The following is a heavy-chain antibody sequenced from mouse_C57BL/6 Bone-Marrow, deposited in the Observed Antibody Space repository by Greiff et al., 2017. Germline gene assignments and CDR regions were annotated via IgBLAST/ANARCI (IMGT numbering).Heavy chain of an antibody. D-gene: IGHD1-2*01. Sequence: QVQLKESGPGLVQPSQSLSITCTVSGFSLTSYGVHWVRQSPGKGLEWLGVIWRGGSTDYNAAFMSRLSITKDNSKSQVFFKMNSLQSDDTAIYYCASHYDGGYWYFDVWGTGTPVTVSS. CDR2: IWRGGST. CDR3: ASHYDGGYWYFDV. V-gene: IGHV2-5*01. CDR1: GFSLTSYG. J-gene: IGHJ1*03.